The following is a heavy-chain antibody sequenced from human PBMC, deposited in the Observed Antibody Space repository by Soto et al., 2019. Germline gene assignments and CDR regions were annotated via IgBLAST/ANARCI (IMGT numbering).Heavy chain of an antibody. J-gene: IGHJ6*02. V-gene: IGHV1-2*04. CDR3: ARGVGPYYDILTGQTYTYYYGMDV. D-gene: IGHD3-9*01. CDR2: INPNSGGT. CDR1: GYTFTGYY. Sequence: GASVKVSCKASGYTFTGYYMHWVRQAPGQGLEWMGWINPNSGGTNYAQKFQGWVTMTRDTSISTAYMELSRLRSDDTAVYYCARGVGPYYDILTGQTYTYYYGMDVWGQGTTVNVSS.